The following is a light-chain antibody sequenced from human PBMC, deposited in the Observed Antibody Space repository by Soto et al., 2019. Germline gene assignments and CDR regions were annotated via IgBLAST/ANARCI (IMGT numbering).Light chain of an antibody. CDR1: QSVTVNS. Sequence: EILFTQSPSTLSLCPLEGFTLCFRASQSVTVNSLAWYQHKPGQGPRLLIYGAFTRATGIPDRFSGSGSGTDFTLTISRLEPEDFAVYYCQQHETLITFGQGTRLEIK. J-gene: IGKJ5*01. CDR3: QQHETLIT. V-gene: IGKV3-20*01. CDR2: GAF.